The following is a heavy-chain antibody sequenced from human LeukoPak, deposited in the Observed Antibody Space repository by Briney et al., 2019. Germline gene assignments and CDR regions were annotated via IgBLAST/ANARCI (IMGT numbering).Heavy chain of an antibody. D-gene: IGHD3-3*01. CDR2: IYHSGST. J-gene: IGHJ4*02. V-gene: IGHV4-30-2*01. CDR3: ARGGYYGSSPFDY. CDR1: GGSISSGGYS. Sequence: SETLSLTCAVSGGSISSGGYSWSWIRQPPGKGLEWIGYIYHSGSTYYNPSLKSRVTISVDRSKNQFSLKLSSVTAADTAVYYCARGGYYGSSPFDYWGQGTLVTVSS.